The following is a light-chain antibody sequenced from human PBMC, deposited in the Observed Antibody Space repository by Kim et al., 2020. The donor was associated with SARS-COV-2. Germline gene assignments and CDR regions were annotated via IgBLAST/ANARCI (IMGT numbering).Light chain of an antibody. CDR3: NSRDSSGNHLV. CDR2: GKN. Sequence: ALGKTVRITCLGDSLRSYYASWYQQKPGQAPVLVIYGKNNRPSGIPDRFSGSSSGNTASLTITGAQAEDEADYYCNSRDSSGNHLVFGGGTQLTVL. V-gene: IGLV3-19*01. J-gene: IGLJ3*02. CDR1: SLRSYY.